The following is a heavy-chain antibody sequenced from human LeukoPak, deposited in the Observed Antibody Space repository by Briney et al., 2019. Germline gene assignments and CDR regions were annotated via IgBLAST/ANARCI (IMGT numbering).Heavy chain of an antibody. Sequence: GESLKISCRASGYSFITYWISWLRQMPGKELEWMGRIDPTDSYIDYNPSFQGHVTLSADKSISTAYLQWTSLKASDTAMYYCARLDILTGYYYGMDVWGQGTTVTVSS. D-gene: IGHD3-9*01. CDR2: IDPTDSYI. J-gene: IGHJ6*02. V-gene: IGHV5-10-1*01. CDR1: GYSFITYW. CDR3: ARLDILTGYYYGMDV.